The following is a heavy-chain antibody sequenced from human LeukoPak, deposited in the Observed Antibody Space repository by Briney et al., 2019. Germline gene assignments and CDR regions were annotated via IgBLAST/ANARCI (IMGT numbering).Heavy chain of an antibody. D-gene: IGHD3-22*01. CDR1: GFTFDDYA. CDR2: ISWNSGSI. J-gene: IGHJ4*02. CDR3: ARDRGWRTSGYYLYHFDY. V-gene: IGHV3-9*01. Sequence: GGSLRLSCAASGFTFDDYAMHWVRQAPGKGLEWVSGISWNSGSIGYADSAKGRFTISRDNAKNSPYLEMSSLRVEDTAVYYCARDRGWRTSGYYLYHFDYWGQGTLVTFAS.